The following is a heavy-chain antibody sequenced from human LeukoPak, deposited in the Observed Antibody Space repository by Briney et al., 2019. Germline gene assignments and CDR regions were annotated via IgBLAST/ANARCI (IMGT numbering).Heavy chain of an antibody. CDR1: GFTFDDYA. CDR2: ISWNSGSI. CDR3: AKGGKGYSGPDLYYMDV. V-gene: IGHV3-9*03. D-gene: IGHD5-12*01. Sequence: PGGSLRLSCAASGFTFDDYAMHWVRQAPGKGLEWVSGISWNSGSIGYADSVKGRFTISRDNAKNSLYLQMNSLRAEDMALYYCAKGGKGYSGPDLYYMDVWGKGTTVTVSS. J-gene: IGHJ6*03.